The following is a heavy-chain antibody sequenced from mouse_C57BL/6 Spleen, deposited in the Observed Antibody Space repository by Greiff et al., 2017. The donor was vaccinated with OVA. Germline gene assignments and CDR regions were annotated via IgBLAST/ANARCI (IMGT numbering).Heavy chain of an antibody. CDR3: ARTPYYDYDYYAMDY. D-gene: IGHD2-4*01. Sequence: VQLVESGPGLVQPSQSLSITCTVSGFSLTSYGVHWVRQSPGKGLEWLGVIWSGGSTDYNAAFISRLSISKDNSKSQVFFKMNSLQADDTAIYYCARTPYYDYDYYAMDYWGQGTSVTVSS. CDR2: IWSGGST. J-gene: IGHJ4*01. CDR1: GFSLTSYG. V-gene: IGHV2-2*01.